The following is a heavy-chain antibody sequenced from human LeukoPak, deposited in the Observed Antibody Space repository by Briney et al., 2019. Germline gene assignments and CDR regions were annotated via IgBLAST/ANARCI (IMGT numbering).Heavy chain of an antibody. Sequence: SETLSLTCTVSGVSIVRHYWIWIRQPPGKGLEWIGHISYSGSTNYNPSLKSRVTISVDTSKNQVSLRLSSVTAADTAVYYCTRDGEGDEGWDYWGQGTLVTVSS. D-gene: IGHD7-27*01. CDR1: GVSIVRHY. CDR2: ISYSGST. CDR3: TRDGEGDEGWDY. V-gene: IGHV4-59*11. J-gene: IGHJ4*02.